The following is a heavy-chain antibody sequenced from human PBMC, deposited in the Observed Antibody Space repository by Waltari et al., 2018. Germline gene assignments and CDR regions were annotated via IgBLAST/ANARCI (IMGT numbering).Heavy chain of an antibody. J-gene: IGHJ4*02. CDR2: IHHSGST. Sequence: QVQLQASGPGLVKPAGTLSLTCAVTGGSISGRNWWRWVRQPPGKGLEWIGEIHHSGSTNYNPSLKSRVTISVDKSKNQFSRKLSAVTAADTAVYYCATLGGVIVAFDYWGQGTLVTVSS. V-gene: IGHV4-4*02. CDR1: GGSISGRNW. CDR3: ATLGGVIVAFDY. D-gene: IGHD3-16*02.